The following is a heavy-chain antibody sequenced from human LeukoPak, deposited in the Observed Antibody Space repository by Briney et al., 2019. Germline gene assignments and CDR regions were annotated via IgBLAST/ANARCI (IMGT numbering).Heavy chain of an antibody. CDR3: ARKVYGQYFFDY. J-gene: IGHJ4*01. Sequence: SETPSLTCAVNGGSFSGDYWNWIRQPPGKGLEWIGEINHSGSANYNPSLKSRVTISVDTSKNQFSLKLSSVTAADTALYYCARKVYGQYFFDYWGLGTLVTVSS. V-gene: IGHV4-34*01. D-gene: IGHD2/OR15-2a*01. CDR2: INHSGSA. CDR1: GGSFSGDY.